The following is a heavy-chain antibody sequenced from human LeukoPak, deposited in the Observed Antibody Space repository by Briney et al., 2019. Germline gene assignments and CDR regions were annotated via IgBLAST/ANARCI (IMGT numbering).Heavy chain of an antibody. Sequence: SETLSLTCTVSGGSISSYYWSWIRQPPGKGLEWIGDIYYSGNTNYNPSLKSRVTISVDTSKNQFSLKLSSVTAADTAVYYCARQGWYYDYWGQGTLVTVSS. CDR2: IYYSGNT. CDR3: ARQGWYYDY. CDR1: GGSISSYY. V-gene: IGHV4-59*01. J-gene: IGHJ4*02. D-gene: IGHD6-19*01.